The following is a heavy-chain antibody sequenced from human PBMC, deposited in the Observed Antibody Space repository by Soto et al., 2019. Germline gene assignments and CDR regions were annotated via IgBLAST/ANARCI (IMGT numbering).Heavy chain of an antibody. CDR3: ARDLGDFWSGRYFDY. CDR2: IYHSGST. J-gene: IGHJ4*02. Sequence: SETLSLTCAVSGGSISSSNWWSWVRQPPGKGLEWIGEIYHSGSTNYNPSLKSRVTISVDTSKNQFSLKLSSVTAADTAVYYCARDLGDFWSGRYFDYWGQGTLVTVSS. D-gene: IGHD3-3*01. V-gene: IGHV4-4*02. CDR1: GGSISSSNW.